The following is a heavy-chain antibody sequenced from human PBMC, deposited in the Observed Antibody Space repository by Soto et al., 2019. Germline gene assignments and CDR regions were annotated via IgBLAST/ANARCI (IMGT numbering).Heavy chain of an antibody. CDR1: GYTFTSYA. V-gene: IGHV1-3*01. CDR3: ARDLAQLYDILTGTTMEA. CDR2: IKDGNGKK. Sequence: ASVKVSCKASGYTFTSYAIHCVRQAPGQRLEWMGWIKDGNGKKKYSQKLQGRVTITRDTSASTAYMELSSMRSEDTAVYYCARDLAQLYDILTGTTMEAWGQGTTVTV. J-gene: IGHJ6*02. D-gene: IGHD3-9*01.